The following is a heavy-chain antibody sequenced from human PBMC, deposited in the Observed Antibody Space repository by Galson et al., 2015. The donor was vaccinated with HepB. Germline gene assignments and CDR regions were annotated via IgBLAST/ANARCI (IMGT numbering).Heavy chain of an antibody. Sequence: SLRLSCAASGFTFSSYAMHWVRQAPGKGLEYVSAISSNGGSTYYADSVKGRFIISRDNSKNTLYLQMSSLRAEDTAVYYCVKDLGYCSSTSCPKDAFDIWGQGTMVTVSS. CDR3: VKDLGYCSSTSCPKDAFDI. CDR2: ISSNGGST. J-gene: IGHJ3*02. V-gene: IGHV3-64D*06. D-gene: IGHD2-2*01. CDR1: GFTFSSYA.